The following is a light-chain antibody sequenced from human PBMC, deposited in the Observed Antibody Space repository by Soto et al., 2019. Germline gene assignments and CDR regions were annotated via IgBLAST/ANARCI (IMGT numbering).Light chain of an antibody. CDR2: GHN. CDR3: AAWDDNLSGFYV. J-gene: IGLJ1*01. Sequence: QYGLSLSRSVSWTPEHRVAISCAGSSCNIGSNVVNWYQHLPGRAPKLLIYGHNQRPSGVPDRFSGSKSGTSASLAISGLQSEDEAEYYCAAWDDNLSGFYVFGTGTKVTVL. V-gene: IGLV1-44*01. CDR1: SCNIGSNV.